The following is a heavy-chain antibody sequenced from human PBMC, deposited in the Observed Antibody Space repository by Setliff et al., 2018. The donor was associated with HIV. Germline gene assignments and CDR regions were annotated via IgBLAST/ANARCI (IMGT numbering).Heavy chain of an antibody. CDR1: GYTFTSYG. V-gene: IGHV1-18*01. Sequence: ASVKVSCKASGYTFTSYGISWVRQAPGQGLEWMGWISAYNGNTNYAQTLQGRVTMTTDTSTSTAYMELRSLRSDDTAVYYCAREHYDFWSGYSDAFHIWGQGTMVTVSS. CDR2: ISAYNGNT. CDR3: AREHYDFWSGYSDAFHI. J-gene: IGHJ3*02. D-gene: IGHD3-3*01.